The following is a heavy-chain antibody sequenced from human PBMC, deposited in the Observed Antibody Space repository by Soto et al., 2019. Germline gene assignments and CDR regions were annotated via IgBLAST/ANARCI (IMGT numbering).Heavy chain of an antibody. CDR3: ARHLYDNRNYLDALDV. Sequence: PGASLKISCNVCECSFTTFWISWVRQMPEKGLEWMGRLDPADSFTNYSPSFQGHVTISVDKSINTAYLQWSSLKASDTAIYYCARHLYDNRNYLDALDVWGQGTMGTVSS. V-gene: IGHV5-10-1*01. J-gene: IGHJ3*01. CDR1: ECSFTTFW. D-gene: IGHD3-22*01. CDR2: LDPADSFT.